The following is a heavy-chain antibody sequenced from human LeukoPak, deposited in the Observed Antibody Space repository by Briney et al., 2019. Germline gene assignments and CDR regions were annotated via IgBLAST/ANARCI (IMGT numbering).Heavy chain of an antibody. CDR2: IYSSGST. V-gene: IGHV4-39*01. CDR1: GGSISSSGYY. J-gene: IGHJ3*02. D-gene: IGHD3-10*01. CDR3: ARSPYYGSGTYYNVLLGAFDI. Sequence: SETLSLTCTVSGGSISSSGYYWGWIRQPPGKGLEWIGSIYSSGSTYYTPSLKSRVTISVDTSKNQFSLRLSSVTAADTAVYYCARSPYYGSGTYYNVLLGAFDIWGQGTMVTVSS.